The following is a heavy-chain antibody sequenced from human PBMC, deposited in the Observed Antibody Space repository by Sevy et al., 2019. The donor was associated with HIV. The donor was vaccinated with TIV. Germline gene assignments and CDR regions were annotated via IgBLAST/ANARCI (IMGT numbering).Heavy chain of an antibody. J-gene: IGHJ5*02. Sequence: SETLSLTCAVSGGSVSSDNYYWTWIRQHPGKGLEWIGYIYPLGSTSSNPSLKSLVTTSVDTSKNPFSLKLRSVTAADTAVYFCAREAGYCSNGVCYTGWFDPWGQGTLVTVSS. D-gene: IGHD2-8*01. CDR1: GGSVSSDNYY. CDR3: AREAGYCSNGVCYTGWFDP. V-gene: IGHV4-31*01. CDR2: IYPLGST.